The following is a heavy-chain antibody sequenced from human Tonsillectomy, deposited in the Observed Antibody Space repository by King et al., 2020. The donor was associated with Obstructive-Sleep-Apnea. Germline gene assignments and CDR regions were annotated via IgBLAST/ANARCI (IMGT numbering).Heavy chain of an antibody. CDR2: IYHSGST. Sequence: VQLQESGPGLVKPSETLSLTCTVSGYSISSGYYWGGIRQPPGKGLEWIGSIYHSGSTYYNPSLKSRVTISVDTSKNQFSLKLSSVTAADTAVYYCAGVEGVDTAMNYYYYGMDVWGQGTTVTVSS. D-gene: IGHD5-18*01. CDR1: GYSISSGYY. CDR3: AGVEGVDTAMNYYYYGMDV. V-gene: IGHV4-38-2*02. J-gene: IGHJ6*02.